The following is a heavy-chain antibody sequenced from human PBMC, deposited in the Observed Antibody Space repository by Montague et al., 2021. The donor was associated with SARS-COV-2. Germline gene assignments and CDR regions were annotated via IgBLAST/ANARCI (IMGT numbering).Heavy chain of an antibody. CDR3: ARQYIGSYHF. D-gene: IGHD1-26*01. CDR1: GGSISNHY. J-gene: IGHJ4*02. V-gene: IGHV4-59*11. Sequence: SETLFLTCTVSGGSISNHYWSWIRQPPGKGLEWIAFYSGNTNYNPSLKSRVTISVDTSKNQFSLKLSSVTAADTAVYYCARQYIGSYHFWVQGIQVIVSS. CDR2: FYSGNT.